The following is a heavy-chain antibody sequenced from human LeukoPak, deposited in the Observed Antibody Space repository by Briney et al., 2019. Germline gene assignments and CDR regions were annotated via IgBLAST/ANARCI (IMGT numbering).Heavy chain of an antibody. CDR2: IDPEDGAT. V-gene: IGHV1-69-2*01. Sequence: ASVKVSCKASGYAFPEYHIHWVQQAPGKGLEWMGRIDPEDGATTYAAKFQDRVTITADTLTETVFMEVSSLRFDDTAVYYCARWYYGSGSPPKYYFDYWGQGTLVTVSS. D-gene: IGHD3-10*01. J-gene: IGHJ4*02. CDR1: GYAFPEYH. CDR3: ARWYYGSGSPPKYYFDY.